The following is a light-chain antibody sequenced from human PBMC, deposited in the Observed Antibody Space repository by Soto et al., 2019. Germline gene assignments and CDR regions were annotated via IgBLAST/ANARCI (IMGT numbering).Light chain of an antibody. CDR2: DVS. Sequence: QSALTKPASVSGSPGQSITISCTGTSSDVGTYNHVSWYQQHPGKAPNLMIYDVSNRPSGVSNRFSGSKSGNTASLTISGPQAEDEADYYCRSYTASTNPGVFVPGTKLTVL. J-gene: IGLJ1*01. CDR3: RSYTASTNPGV. V-gene: IGLV2-14*01. CDR1: SSDVGTYNH.